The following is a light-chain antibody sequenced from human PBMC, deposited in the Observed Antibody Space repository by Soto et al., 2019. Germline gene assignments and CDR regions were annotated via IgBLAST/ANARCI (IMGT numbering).Light chain of an antibody. CDR1: TGAVTSGHY. CDR2: DTN. CDR3: FLSYSGARV. Sequence: QAVVTQEPSLTVSPGGTGTLTCGSTTGAVTSGHYPYWFQQKPGQAPRTLIYDTNNKHSWTPARFSGSLLGGKAALTLSGAQPEDEADYYCFLSYSGARVFCGGTKVTVL. V-gene: IGLV7-46*01. J-gene: IGLJ2*01.